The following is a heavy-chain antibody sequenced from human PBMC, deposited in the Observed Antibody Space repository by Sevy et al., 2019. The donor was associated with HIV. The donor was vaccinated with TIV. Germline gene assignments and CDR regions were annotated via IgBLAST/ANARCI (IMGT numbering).Heavy chain of an antibody. CDR2: ISSSSSTI. CDR3: AREYSSSPGGYYYYYYGMDV. J-gene: IGHJ6*02. Sequence: GGSLRLSCAASGFTFSSYSMNWVRQAPGKGLEWVSYISSSSSTIYYADSVKGRFTISRDNAKNSLYLQMNSLRAEDTAVYYCAREYSSSPGGYYYYYYGMDVWGQGTTVTVSS. CDR1: GFTFSSYS. D-gene: IGHD6-13*01. V-gene: IGHV3-48*01.